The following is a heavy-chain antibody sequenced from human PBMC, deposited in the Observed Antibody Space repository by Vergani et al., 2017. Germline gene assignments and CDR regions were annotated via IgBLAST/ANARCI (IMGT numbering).Heavy chain of an antibody. V-gene: IGHV1-3*04. J-gene: IGHJ4*02. D-gene: IGHD3-9*01. CDR2: INTGNGNT. Sequence: QVQLVQSGSELKKPGASVKVSCKASGYTFTSYAMNWVRQAPGQRLEWMGWINTGNGNTKYSQKFQGRVTITRDTSASTAYMELSSLRSEDTAVYYCARTGWEYYFDYWGQGTLVTVSS. CDR1: GYTFTSYA. CDR3: ARTGWEYYFDY.